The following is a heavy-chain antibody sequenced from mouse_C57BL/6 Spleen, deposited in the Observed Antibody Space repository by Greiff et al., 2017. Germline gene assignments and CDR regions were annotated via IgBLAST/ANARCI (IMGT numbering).Heavy chain of an antibody. D-gene: IGHD1-1*01. Sequence: EVKLVESGPELVKPGASVKIPCKASGYTFTDYNMDWVKQSHGKSLEWIGDINPNNGGTIYNQKFKGKATLTVDKSSSTAYMELRSLTSEDTAVYYCAREGYYGSPFAYWGQGTLVTVSA. CDR1: GYTFTDYN. V-gene: IGHV1-18*01. J-gene: IGHJ3*01. CDR2: INPNNGGT. CDR3: AREGYYGSPFAY.